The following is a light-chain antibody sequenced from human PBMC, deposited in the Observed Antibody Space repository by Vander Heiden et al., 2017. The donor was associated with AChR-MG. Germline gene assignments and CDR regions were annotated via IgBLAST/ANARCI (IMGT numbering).Light chain of an antibody. CDR2: GAS. Sequence: DIQMTQSPSSLSASVGDRVTITCRASQGISNYLAWYQQKPGKVPKLLIYGASTVQSGVSSRFSGSGSGTDFTLTISSLQPEDVATYYCQKYNNAAWTFGRATKVEIK. J-gene: IGKJ1*01. V-gene: IGKV1-27*01. CDR1: QGISNY. CDR3: QKYNNAAWT.